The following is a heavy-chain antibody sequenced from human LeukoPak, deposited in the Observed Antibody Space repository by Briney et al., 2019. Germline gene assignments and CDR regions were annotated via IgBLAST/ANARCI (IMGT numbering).Heavy chain of an antibody. CDR1: GYTFTGYY. CDR3: ARDRIQLWTPLQEY. Sequence: ASVKVSCKASGYTFTGYYMHWVRQAPGQGLEWMGWISAYNGNTNYAQKLQGRVTMTTDTSTSTAYMELRSLRSDDTAVYYCARDRIQLWTPLQEYWGQGTLVTVSS. D-gene: IGHD5-18*01. J-gene: IGHJ4*02. V-gene: IGHV1-18*04. CDR2: ISAYNGNT.